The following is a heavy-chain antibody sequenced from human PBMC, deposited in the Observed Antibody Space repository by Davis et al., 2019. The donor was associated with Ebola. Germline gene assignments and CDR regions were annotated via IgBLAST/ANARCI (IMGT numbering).Heavy chain of an antibody. CDR3: ARTMIVVNRDTFDI. CDR2: IIPILGIA. Sequence: SVKVSCKASGGTFSSYAISWVRQAPGQGLEWMGRIIPILGIAKYAQKFQGRVTITADQSTSTAYMELSSLRSEDTAVYYCARTMIVVNRDTFDIWGQGTMVTVSS. V-gene: IGHV1-69*04. D-gene: IGHD3-22*01. CDR1: GGTFSSYA. J-gene: IGHJ3*02.